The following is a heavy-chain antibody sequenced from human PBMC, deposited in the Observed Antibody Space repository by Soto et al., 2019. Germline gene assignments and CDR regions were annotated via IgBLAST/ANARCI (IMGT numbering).Heavy chain of an antibody. V-gene: IGHV1-18*01. Sequence: VQLVQSGTEVKKPGASVMVSCKTSGYTFTSYGISWVRQAPGQGLEWMGLISPYNGDTIYARKFQGRVIVTADTATSTVYMELRSLRSHDTAVYYCVRDASSGYRGWWDPWGQGTLVTVSS. CDR2: ISPYNGDT. CDR3: VRDASSGYRGWWDP. D-gene: IGHD5-18*01. CDR1: GYTFTSYG. J-gene: IGHJ5*02.